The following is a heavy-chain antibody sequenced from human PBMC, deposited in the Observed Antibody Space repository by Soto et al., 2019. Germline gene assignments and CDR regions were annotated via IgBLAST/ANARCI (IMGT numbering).Heavy chain of an antibody. Sequence: EVQLVQSGGGLAQPGKSLRLSCAASGFTFRKFWMHWVRQVPGKGPVWVSYISSDGTTTDYADSVKGRFTISRDNAKDTVYLQMESLGAEDTAVYYCAIQDCTNDVFPEAAVTVGGALESWGQGTLVTVSS. CDR3: AIQDCTNDVFPEAAVTVGGALES. CDR1: GFTFRKFW. CDR2: ISSDGTTT. J-gene: IGHJ1*01. D-gene: IGHD2-8*01. V-gene: IGHV3-74*01.